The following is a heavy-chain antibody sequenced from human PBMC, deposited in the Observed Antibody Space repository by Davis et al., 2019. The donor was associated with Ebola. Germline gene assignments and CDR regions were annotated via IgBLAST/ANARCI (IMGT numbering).Heavy chain of an antibody. CDR3: ARFHSNYYYYYGMDV. CDR2: IYPGDSDT. J-gene: IGHJ6*02. Sequence: GESPKTPCKGSGYSFTSYRIGWVRQMPGKGLEWMGIIYPGDSDTRYSPSFQGQVTISADKSISTAYLQWSSLKASDTAMYYCARFHSNYYYYYGMDVWGQGTTVTVSS. V-gene: IGHV5-51*01. D-gene: IGHD4-11*01. CDR1: GYSFTSYR.